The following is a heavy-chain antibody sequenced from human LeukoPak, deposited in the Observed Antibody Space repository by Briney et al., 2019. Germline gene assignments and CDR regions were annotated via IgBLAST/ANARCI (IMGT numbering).Heavy chain of an antibody. CDR3: ARSSTLGNYFDY. CDR2: INPSGGST. Sequence: ASVKVSCKASGYTFTSYYMHWVRQAPGQGLEWMGIINPSGGSTSHAQKFQGRVTLTRDTSTSTVYMELSSLRSEDTAVYYCARSSTLGNYFDYWGQGTLVTVSS. J-gene: IGHJ4*02. V-gene: IGHV1-46*01. CDR1: GYTFTSYY. D-gene: IGHD6-13*01.